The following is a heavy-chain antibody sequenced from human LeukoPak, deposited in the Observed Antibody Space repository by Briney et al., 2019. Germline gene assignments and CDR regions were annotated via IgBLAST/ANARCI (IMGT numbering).Heavy chain of an antibody. CDR2: INHSGST. J-gene: IGHJ4*02. V-gene: IGHV4-34*01. D-gene: IGHD6-25*01. CDR1: GGSFSGYY. Sequence: SETLSLTCAVYGGSFSGYYWSWIRQPPGKGLEWIGEINHSGSTNYNPSLKSRVTISVDTSKNQFSLKLSSVTAADTAVYYCARDRGYSPFDHWGQGTLVTVSS. CDR3: ARDRGYSPFDH.